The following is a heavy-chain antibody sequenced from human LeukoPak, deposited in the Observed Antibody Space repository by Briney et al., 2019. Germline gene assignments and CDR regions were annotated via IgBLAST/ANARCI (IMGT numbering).Heavy chain of an antibody. CDR3: ARYYDSSGYYPGDYYYYYMDV. V-gene: IGHV4-30-2*01. Sequence: PSETLSLTCTVSGGSISSGGYYWSWIRQPPGKGLEWIGYIYHSGSTYYNPSLKSRVTISVDRSKNQFSLKLSSVTAADTAVYYCARYYDSSGYYPGDYYYYYMDVWGKGTTVTVSS. CDR2: IYHSGST. CDR1: GGSISSGGYY. D-gene: IGHD3-22*01. J-gene: IGHJ6*03.